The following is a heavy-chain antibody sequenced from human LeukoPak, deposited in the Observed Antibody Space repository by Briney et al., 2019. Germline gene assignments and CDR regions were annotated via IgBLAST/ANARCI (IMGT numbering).Heavy chain of an antibody. V-gene: IGHV3-33*01. J-gene: IGHJ4*02. Sequence: GGSLRLSCAASGFTFSSYGMHWVRQAPGKGLECVAVIWYDGSNKYYADSVKGRFTISRDNSKNTLYLQMNSLRAEDTAVYYCARGLGLYYFDYWGQGTLVTVSS. CDR3: ARGLGLYYFDY. D-gene: IGHD1-26*01. CDR2: IWYDGSNK. CDR1: GFTFSSYG.